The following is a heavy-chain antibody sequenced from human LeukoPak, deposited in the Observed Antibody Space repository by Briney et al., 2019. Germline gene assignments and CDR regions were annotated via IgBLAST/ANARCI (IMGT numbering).Heavy chain of an antibody. CDR1: GFTFSSYS. D-gene: IGHD1-26*01. CDR3: ARDGISDY. J-gene: IGHJ4*02. CDR2: MSSSGSSI. V-gene: IGHV3-48*04. Sequence: GGSLRLSCAVSGFTFSSYSMNWVRQAPGKGLEWISYMSSSGSSIYYAGSVEGRFTISRDNAKNSLYLQMNSLRAEDTAVYYCARDGISDYWGQGTLVTVSS.